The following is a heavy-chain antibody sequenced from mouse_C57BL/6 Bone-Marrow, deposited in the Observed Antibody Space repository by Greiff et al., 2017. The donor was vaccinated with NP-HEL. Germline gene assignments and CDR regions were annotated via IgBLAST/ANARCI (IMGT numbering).Heavy chain of an antibody. CDR2: IWRGGST. V-gene: IGHV2-5*01. D-gene: IGHD1-1*01. CDR3: AKKRITTVPYAMDY. Sequence: QVQLQESGPGLVQPSQSLSITCTVSGFSLTSYGVHWVRQSPGKGLEWLGVIWRGGSTDYNAAFMSRLSITKDNSKSQVFFKMNSLQADDTAIYYCAKKRITTVPYAMDYWGQGTSVTVSS. CDR1: GFSLTSYG. J-gene: IGHJ4*01.